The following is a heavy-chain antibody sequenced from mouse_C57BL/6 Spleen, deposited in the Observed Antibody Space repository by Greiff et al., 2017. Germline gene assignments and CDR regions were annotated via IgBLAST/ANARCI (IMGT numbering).Heavy chain of an antibody. J-gene: IGHJ3*01. CDR2: LNPYNGDP. V-gene: IGHV1-37*01. D-gene: IGHD2-4*01. Sequence: VQLKQSGPELVKPGASVKISCKASGYSFTGYFMNWVKQSHGKSLEWIGRLNPYNGDPFYNQKFKGKATLTVDKTSSTAHMELLSLTSEDFAVYYDASEIYYDYDGVPFFAYWGQGTLVTVSA. CDR3: ASEIYYDYDGVPFFAY. CDR1: GYSFTGYF.